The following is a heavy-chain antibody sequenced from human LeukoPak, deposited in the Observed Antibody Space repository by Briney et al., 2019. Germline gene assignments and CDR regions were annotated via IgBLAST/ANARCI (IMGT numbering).Heavy chain of an antibody. CDR2: IYTSGST. D-gene: IGHD5-18*01. CDR1: GGSISSGSYY. J-gene: IGHJ6*03. CDR3: ARRGYSYGYAYYYYMDV. Sequence: SQTLSLTCTVSGGSISSGSYYWSWIRQPAGKGLEWIGRIYTSGSTNYNPSLKSRVTISVDTSKNQFSLKLSSVTAADTAVYYCARRGYSYGYAYYYYMDVWGKGTTVTVSS. V-gene: IGHV4-61*02.